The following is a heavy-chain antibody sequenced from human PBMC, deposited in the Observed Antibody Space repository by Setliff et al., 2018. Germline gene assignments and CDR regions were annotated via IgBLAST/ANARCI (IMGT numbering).Heavy chain of an antibody. Sequence: LRLSCAASGFTFSNYDMNWVRQAPGKGLEWVSYIKSSGSSIYYADPVKGRFTISRDNAKNSLYLQMDSLRAEDTAVYYCVRTLFLQYYGGRSGGYSDYWGQGSLVTVSS. D-gene: IGHD4-17*01. J-gene: IGHJ4*02. CDR3: VRTLFLQYYGGRSGGYSDY. CDR1: GFTFSNYD. V-gene: IGHV3-48*03. CDR2: IKSSGSSI.